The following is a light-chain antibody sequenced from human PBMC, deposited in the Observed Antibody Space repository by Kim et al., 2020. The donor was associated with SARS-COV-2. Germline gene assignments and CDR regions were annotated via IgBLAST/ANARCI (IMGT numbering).Light chain of an antibody. CDR3: FSFTSSGSFV. CDR2: EVT. V-gene: IGLV2-18*02. J-gene: IGLJ1*01. Sequence: QSALTQPPSVSGSPGQSVTISCIGSTSDIGNYNRVSWYQQSPGTAPKLLIYEVTKRPSGVPDRFSGSKSDNTASLTISGLQPEDEADYSCFSFTSSGSFVFGTGTKVTV. CDR1: TSDIGNYNR.